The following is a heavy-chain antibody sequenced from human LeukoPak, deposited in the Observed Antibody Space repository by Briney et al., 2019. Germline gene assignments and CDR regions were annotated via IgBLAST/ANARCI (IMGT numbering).Heavy chain of an antibody. Sequence: ASVKVSCKASGYTFTGYYMHWVRQAPGQGLEWMGWINPNSGGTNYAQKFQDRVTMTRDTSISTAYMELSRLRSDDTAVYYCAKVGYDFWSGYGRTTDYWGQGTLVTVSS. D-gene: IGHD3-3*01. CDR1: GYTFTGYY. J-gene: IGHJ4*02. V-gene: IGHV1-2*02. CDR2: INPNSGGT. CDR3: AKVGYDFWSGYGRTTDY.